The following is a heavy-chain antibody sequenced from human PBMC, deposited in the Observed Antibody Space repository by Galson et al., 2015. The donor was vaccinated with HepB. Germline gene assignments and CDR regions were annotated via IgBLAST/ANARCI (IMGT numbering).Heavy chain of an antibody. D-gene: IGHD5-24*01. CDR1: GYTFTGYF. J-gene: IGHJ4*02. CDR2: INPKSGGT. Sequence: SVKVSCKASGYTFTGYFLHWVRQAPGQRLEWMGWINPKSGGTNYAQNFQGRVTMTRDTSINTAYMELTRLRSDDTAVYYCARDRRWLQFLVGFELEYWGQGTLVTAS. CDR3: ARDRRWLQFLVGFELEY. V-gene: IGHV1-2*02.